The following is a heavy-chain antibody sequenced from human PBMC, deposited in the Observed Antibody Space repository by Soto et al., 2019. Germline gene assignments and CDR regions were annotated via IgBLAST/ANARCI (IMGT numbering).Heavy chain of an antibody. J-gene: IGHJ4*02. V-gene: IGHV3-48*02. Sequence: GGSLRLSCAVSSFALSSYSINWVRQAPGKGLEWISYISASGATIYYADSVKGRFTIFRDIAKNSVFLQMSSLRDEDTAIYYCAGDLTDYAGYYFDYWGQGALVTVSS. CDR1: SFALSSYS. D-gene: IGHD3-9*01. CDR2: ISASGATI. CDR3: AGDLTDYAGYYFDY.